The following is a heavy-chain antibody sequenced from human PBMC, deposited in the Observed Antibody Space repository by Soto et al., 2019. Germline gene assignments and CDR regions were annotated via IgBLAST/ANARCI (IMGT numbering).Heavy chain of an antibody. Sequence: SETLSLTCAVYGGSFSGYYWIWIRQPPGKGLEWIGEINHSGSTNYNPSLKSRVTISVDTSKNQFSLKLSSVTAADTAVYYCGRARVPPYRTTIRGYYFDYWGQGTLVTVSS. CDR3: GRARVPPYRTTIRGYYFDY. D-gene: IGHD1-7*01. CDR2: INHSGST. V-gene: IGHV4-34*01. J-gene: IGHJ4*02. CDR1: GGSFSGYY.